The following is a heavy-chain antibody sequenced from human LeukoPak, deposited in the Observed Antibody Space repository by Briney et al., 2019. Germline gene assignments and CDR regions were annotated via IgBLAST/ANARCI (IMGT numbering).Heavy chain of an antibody. V-gene: IGHV3-7*01. CDR3: ARFGYVAAVDV. D-gene: IGHD2-15*01. CDR1: GSSFSAYW. Sequence: GGSLRLSCAASGSSFSAYWMTWVRQAPGTGLEWVANINPAGTETYYVDPVKGRFTVSRDNAKNLLYLQMNSLRAEDTAVYHCARFGYVAAVDVWGQGTLVTVSS. J-gene: IGHJ4*02. CDR2: INPAGTET.